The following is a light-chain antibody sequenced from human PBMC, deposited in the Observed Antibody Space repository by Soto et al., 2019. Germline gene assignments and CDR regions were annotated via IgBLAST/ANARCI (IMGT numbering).Light chain of an antibody. J-gene: IGKJ2*01. Sequence: AIQMTQSPCSLSASLGDRVTITCLASQGIRNDLGWYQQKPGKAPKLLIYAASSLQSGVPSRFSGSGSGTDFTLTISSLQPEDFATYYCLQDYNYPYTFGQGTKVDI. CDR2: AAS. V-gene: IGKV1-6*01. CDR3: LQDYNYPYT. CDR1: QGIRND.